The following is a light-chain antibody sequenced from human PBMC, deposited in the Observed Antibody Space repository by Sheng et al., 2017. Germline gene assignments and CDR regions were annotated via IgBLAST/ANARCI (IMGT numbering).Light chain of an antibody. V-gene: IGLV1-47*01. Sequence: QSVLTQPPSASATPGQRVTISCFGNSSNIGSNYVYWYQQVPGTAPRLLIFRNNRRPSGVPDRFSGSKSGTSASLAITGLRSDDEADYYCAAWDDSLSGVFGGGTKLTVL. CDR2: RNN. J-gene: IGLJ2*01. CDR1: SSNIGSNY. CDR3: AAWDDSLSGV.